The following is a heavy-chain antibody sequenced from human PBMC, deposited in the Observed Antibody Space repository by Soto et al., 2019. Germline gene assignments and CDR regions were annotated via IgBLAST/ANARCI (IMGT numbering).Heavy chain of an antibody. J-gene: IGHJ4*02. CDR3: AKDLGSGWYATFTY. V-gene: IGHV3-23*01. D-gene: IGHD6-19*01. CDR2: ISGSGCST. CDR1: GFTFSSYA. Sequence: GGSLRLSCAASGFTFSSYAMSWVRQAPGKGLEWVSAISGSGCSTYYADSVKGRFTISRDNSKNTLYLQMNSLRAEDTAVYYCAKDLGSGWYATFTYWGQGTLVTVSS.